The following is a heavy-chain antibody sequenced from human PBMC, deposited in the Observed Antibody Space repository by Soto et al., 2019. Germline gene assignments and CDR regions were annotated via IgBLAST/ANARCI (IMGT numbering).Heavy chain of an antibody. D-gene: IGHD3-3*01. CDR2: INPSAGSA. Sequence: QVQLVQSGAEVKKPGASVKVSCKASGYTFTTKFIHWVRQAPGQGLEWMGFINPSAGSAIYAQNFQDRVTMTRDTSTSTVYMDLSSLRSDDTAVYYCARLAIFKGFDYWGQGTLVTVSS. J-gene: IGHJ4*02. CDR1: GYTFTTKF. CDR3: ARLAIFKGFDY. V-gene: IGHV1-46*01.